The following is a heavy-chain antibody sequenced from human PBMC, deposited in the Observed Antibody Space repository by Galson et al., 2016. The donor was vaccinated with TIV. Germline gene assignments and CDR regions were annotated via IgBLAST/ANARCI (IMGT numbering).Heavy chain of an antibody. D-gene: IGHD5-12*01. V-gene: IGHV1-24*01. Sequence: SVKVSCKVSGYSLTEVVMHWVRQAPGKGLEWMGGFDPEVGRTIYVQKLQGRVTMTADTPTDTAYMELGSLRFEDTAVYYCATVAWLPGLSLDNWGQGTLVTVSS. CDR1: GYSLTEVV. J-gene: IGHJ4*02. CDR3: ATVAWLPGLSLDN. CDR2: FDPEVGRT.